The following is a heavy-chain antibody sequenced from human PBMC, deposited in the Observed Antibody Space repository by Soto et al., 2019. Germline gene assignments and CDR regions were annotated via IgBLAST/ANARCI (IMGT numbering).Heavy chain of an antibody. Sequence: QVQLVQSGAEVKKPGASVKVSCTASGYTFTDYYIHWVRQAPGQGLEWMGIINPTDGSTSYPQKFQDRVTMTRDTSTSSVYMELSSLTSEDTAIYYLARVPRGTASRFDYWGQGTLVTVSS. CDR2: INPTDGST. V-gene: IGHV1-46*01. CDR3: ARVPRGTASRFDY. J-gene: IGHJ4*02. D-gene: IGHD3-16*01. CDR1: GYTFTDYY.